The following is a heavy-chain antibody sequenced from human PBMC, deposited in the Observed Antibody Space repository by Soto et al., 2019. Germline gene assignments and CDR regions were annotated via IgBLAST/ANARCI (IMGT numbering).Heavy chain of an antibody. D-gene: IGHD6-6*01. V-gene: IGHV3-48*03. CDR1: GFTFSSYE. CDR3: ARISSSSFARDY. Sequence: PGGSLRLSCAASGFTFSSYEMNWFRQAPGKGLEWVSYISSSGSTIYYADSVKGRFTISRDNAKNSLYLQMNSLRAEDTAVYYCARISSSSFARDYWGQGTLVTVS. CDR2: ISSSGSTI. J-gene: IGHJ4*02.